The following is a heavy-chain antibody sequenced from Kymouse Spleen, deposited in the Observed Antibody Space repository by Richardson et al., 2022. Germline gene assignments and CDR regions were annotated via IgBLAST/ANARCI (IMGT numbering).Heavy chain of an antibody. V-gene: IGHV3-7*01. CDR2: IKQDGSEK. CDR1: GFTFSSYW. J-gene: IGHJ6*02. CDR3: ARVMTTVTTSYYYYGMDV. D-gene: IGHD4-11,IGHD4-11*01. Sequence: EVQLVESGGGLVQPGGSLRLSCAASGFTFSSYWMSWVRQAPGKGLEWVANIKQDGSEKYYVDSVKGRFTISRDNAKNSLYLQMNSLRAEDTAVYYCARVMTTVTTSYYYYGMDVWGQGTTVTVSS.